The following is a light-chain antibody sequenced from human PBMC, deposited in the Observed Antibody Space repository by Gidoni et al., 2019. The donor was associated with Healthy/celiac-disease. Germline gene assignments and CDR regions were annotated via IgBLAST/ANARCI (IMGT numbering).Light chain of an antibody. CDR3: LQDYNYPLT. CDR2: AAS. J-gene: IGKJ4*01. V-gene: IGKV1-6*01. CDR1: QCIRTD. Sequence: AIQMTQSPSSLSASVGERVTITCRASQCIRTDLGWYQQKQVKAPKLLIYAASSLQSGVPSRFSGSGSGTDFTLTISSLQPEYFATYYCLQDYNYPLTFGGGTKVEIK.